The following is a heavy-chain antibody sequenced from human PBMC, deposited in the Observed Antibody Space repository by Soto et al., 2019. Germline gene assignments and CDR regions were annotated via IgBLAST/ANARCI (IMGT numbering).Heavy chain of an antibody. V-gene: IGHV1-3*01. D-gene: IGHD2-2*01. CDR1: EDTFTRYV. Sequence: QVQLVQSGAEVKKPGASVKVSCKASEDTFTRYVIHWVRQAPGQRLEWMGWINAGNGNTKYSQNFQGRVTITRDASASTAYMELSSLRSEDTARYYCARTIRGEAAAIPRPFDVWGQGTMVIVSP. J-gene: IGHJ3*01. CDR3: ARTIRGEAAAIPRPFDV. CDR2: INAGNGNT.